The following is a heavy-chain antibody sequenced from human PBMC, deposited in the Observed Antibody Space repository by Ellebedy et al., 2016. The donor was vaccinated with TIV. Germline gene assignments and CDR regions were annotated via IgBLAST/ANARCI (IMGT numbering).Heavy chain of an antibody. CDR1: GYSLSELS. V-gene: IGHV1-46*01. J-gene: IGHJ6*02. CDR3: ARSFAYYGLDV. D-gene: IGHD2-21*01. CDR2: INPSGGSA. Sequence: ASVKVSXXLSGYSLSELSMHWVRQAPGQGLEWMGRINPSGGSATYAQNFQGRVSMTRDTSATTVYMEVSSLRSEDTAVYYCARSFAYYGLDVWGQGTTVSVSS.